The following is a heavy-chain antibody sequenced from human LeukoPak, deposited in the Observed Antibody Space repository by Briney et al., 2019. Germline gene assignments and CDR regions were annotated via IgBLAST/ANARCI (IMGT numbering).Heavy chain of an antibody. J-gene: IGHJ4*02. V-gene: IGHV3-48*04. CDR1: GFTFSSYW. CDR3: ARGYRSKYYYDSSTYSDY. CDR2: ISSRADTI. Sequence: GGSLRLSCAASGFTFSSYWMSWVRQAPGKGLEWVSYISSRADTIYYADSVKGRFTISRDSAKNSLYLQMNSLRAEDTAVYYCARGYRSKYYYDSSTYSDYWGQGTLVTVSS. D-gene: IGHD3-22*01.